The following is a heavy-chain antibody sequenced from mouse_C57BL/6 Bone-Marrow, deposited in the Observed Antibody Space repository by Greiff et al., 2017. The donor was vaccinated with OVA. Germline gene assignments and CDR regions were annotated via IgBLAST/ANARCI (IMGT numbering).Heavy chain of an antibody. CDR3: AMDSYYFDY. V-gene: IGHV5-4*01. Sequence: EVQVVESGGGLVKPGGSLKLSCAASGFTFSSYAMSWVRQTPEKRLEWVATISDGGSYTYYPDNVKGRFTISRDNAKNNLYLQMSHLKSEDTAMCYCAMDSYYFDYWGQGTTLTVSS. J-gene: IGHJ2*01. CDR2: ISDGGSYT. CDR1: GFTFSSYA.